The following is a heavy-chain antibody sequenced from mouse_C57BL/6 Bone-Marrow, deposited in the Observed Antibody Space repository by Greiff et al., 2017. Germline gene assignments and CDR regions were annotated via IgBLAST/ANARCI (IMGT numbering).Heavy chain of an antibody. J-gene: IGHJ2*01. V-gene: IGHV5-6*01. CDR3: ARAVDY. CDR2: ISSGGSYT. CDR1: GFTFSSYG. Sequence: EVMLVESGGDLVKPGGSLKLSCAASGFTFSSYGMSWVRQTPDKRLEWVATISSGGSYTYYPDSVKGRFTISRDNAKNTLYLQMSSLKSEDTAMXYCARAVDYWGQGTTLTVSS.